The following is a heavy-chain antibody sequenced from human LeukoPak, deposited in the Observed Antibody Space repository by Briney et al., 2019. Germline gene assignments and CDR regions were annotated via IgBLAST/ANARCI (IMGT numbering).Heavy chain of an antibody. V-gene: IGHV4-59*01. J-gene: IGHJ5*02. CDR1: GGSISTYY. CDR2: ISYGNT. D-gene: IGHD5-18*01. CDR3: ARDKAHSYGRYFDP. Sequence: SETLSLTCSVSGGSISTYYWNWIRQTPGKGLEWIGHISYGNTDYNPSLKSRVTISVDTSKNQFSLKLASVTAADTAVYYCARDKAHSYGRYFDPWGQGALVTVSS.